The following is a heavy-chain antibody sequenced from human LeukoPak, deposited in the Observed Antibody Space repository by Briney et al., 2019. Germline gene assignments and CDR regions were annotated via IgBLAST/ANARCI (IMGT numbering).Heavy chain of an antibody. CDR2: INPNSGGT. CDR3: ARDLFSLVTGTPGD. V-gene: IGHV1-2*02. J-gene: IGHJ4*02. CDR1: GGTFSCYA. Sequence: ASVKVSCKASGGTFSCYAISWVRQAPGQGLEWMGWINPNSGGTNYAQKFQGRVTMTRDTSISTAYMELSRLRSDDTAVYYCARDLFSLVTGTPGDWGQGTLVTVSS. D-gene: IGHD1-20*01.